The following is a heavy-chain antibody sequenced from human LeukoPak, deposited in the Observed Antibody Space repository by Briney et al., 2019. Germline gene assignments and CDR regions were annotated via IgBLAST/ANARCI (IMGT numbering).Heavy chain of an antibody. CDR3: AAAPNYFDSSGQIVYFQH. V-gene: IGHV3-11*01. J-gene: IGHJ1*01. Sequence: GGSLRLSCAASGFTYSDYYMSWIRQDPGKGLEWVSFISSSGSIIYYADSVKGRFTISRDNAKNSLYLQMNSLRAEDTAVYYCAAAPNYFDSSGQIVYFQHWGQGTLVAVSS. CDR1: GFTYSDYY. D-gene: IGHD3-22*01. CDR2: ISSSGSII.